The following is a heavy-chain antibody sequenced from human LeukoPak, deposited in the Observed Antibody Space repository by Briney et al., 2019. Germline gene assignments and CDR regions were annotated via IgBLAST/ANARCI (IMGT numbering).Heavy chain of an antibody. Sequence: ASVKVSCKASGYTFTGYYMHWVRQAPGQGLEWMGWINPNSGGTNYAQKFQGRVTMTRDTSISTAYMELSRLRSDDTAVYYCARYDSGYDYPGIDYWGQGTLVTVSS. CDR1: GYTFTGYY. J-gene: IGHJ4*02. D-gene: IGHD5-12*01. V-gene: IGHV1-2*02. CDR3: ARYDSGYDYPGIDY. CDR2: INPNSGGT.